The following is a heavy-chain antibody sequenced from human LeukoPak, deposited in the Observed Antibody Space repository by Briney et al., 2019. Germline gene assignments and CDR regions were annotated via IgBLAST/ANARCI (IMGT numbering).Heavy chain of an antibody. J-gene: IGHJ6*02. CDR3: AKDIVVVPAAMRGGGFYGMDV. V-gene: IGHV3-30*02. Sequence: PGGSLRLSCAASGFTFSSYGMHWVRQAPGKGLEWVAFIRYDGSNKYYADSVKGRFTISRDNSKNTLYLQMNSLRAEDTAVYYCAKDIVVVPAAMRGGGFYGMDVWGQGTTVTVSS. CDR2: IRYDGSNK. D-gene: IGHD2-2*01. CDR1: GFTFSSYG.